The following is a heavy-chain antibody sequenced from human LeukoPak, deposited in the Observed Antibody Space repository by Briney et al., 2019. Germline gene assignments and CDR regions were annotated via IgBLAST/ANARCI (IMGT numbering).Heavy chain of an antibody. CDR1: GGTFSSYA. D-gene: IGHD2-21*01. Sequence: SVKVSCKAPGGTFSSYAISWVRQAPGQGLEWMGGIIPIFGTANYAQKFQGRVTITTDESTSTAYMELSSLRSEDTAVYYCARAAVAYCGGDCYMGVWGKGTTVTVSS. V-gene: IGHV1-69*05. CDR3: ARAAVAYCGGDCYMGV. CDR2: IIPIFGTA. J-gene: IGHJ6*03.